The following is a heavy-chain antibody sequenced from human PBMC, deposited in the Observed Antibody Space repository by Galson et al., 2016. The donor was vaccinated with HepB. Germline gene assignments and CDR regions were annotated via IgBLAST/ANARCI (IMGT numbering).Heavy chain of an antibody. Sequence: SLRLSCAGSGFTFSDYPMSWVRQAPGKGLEWVSGISSSGSATYYSDPVKGRFSISRDNFNNTLFLQMNSLRVDDTAVYYCARGGHTYGLRKWGQGTLVTVSS. J-gene: IGHJ4*02. CDR2: ISSSGSAT. CDR3: ARGGHTYGLRK. V-gene: IGHV3-23*01. D-gene: IGHD5-18*01. CDR1: GFTFSDYP.